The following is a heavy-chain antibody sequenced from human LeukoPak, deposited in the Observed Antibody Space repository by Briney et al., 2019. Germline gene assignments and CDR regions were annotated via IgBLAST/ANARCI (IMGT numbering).Heavy chain of an antibody. Sequence: KPGGSLRLSCAASGFTYSDYYMSWIRQAPGKELEWVSYISSSGSTIYYADSVKGRFTISGDNAKNSLYLQMNSLRAEDTAVYYCARGSIAAAGWYFDLWGRGTLVTVSS. J-gene: IGHJ2*01. CDR3: ARGSIAAAGWYFDL. D-gene: IGHD6-13*01. CDR1: GFTYSDYY. V-gene: IGHV3-11*01. CDR2: ISSSGSTI.